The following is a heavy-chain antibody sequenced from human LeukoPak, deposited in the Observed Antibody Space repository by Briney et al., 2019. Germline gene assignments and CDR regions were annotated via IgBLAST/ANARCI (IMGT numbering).Heavy chain of an antibody. D-gene: IGHD2-2*01. CDR1: GFTFSSYW. CDR3: ARDGKGIVVVPAAREDYYYYYGMDV. V-gene: IGHV3-74*01. J-gene: IGHJ6*02. CDR2: INSDGSST. Sequence: GGSLRLSCAASGFTFSSYWMHWVRQAPGKGLVWVSRINSDGSSTSYADSVKGRFTISRDNAKNTLYLQMNSLRAEDTAVYYCARDGKGIVVVPAAREDYYYYYGMDVWGQGTTVTVSS.